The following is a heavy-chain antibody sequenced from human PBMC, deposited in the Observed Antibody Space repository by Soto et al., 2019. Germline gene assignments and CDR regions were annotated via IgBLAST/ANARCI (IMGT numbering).Heavy chain of an antibody. CDR2: IYPGDSDT. D-gene: IGHD3-22*01. CDR3: ARQKMIIDPFAFDI. V-gene: IGHV5-51*01. CDR1: GYSFTSYW. J-gene: IGHJ3*02. Sequence: LGESLKISCQGSGYSFTSYWIGWVRQMPGKGLEWMGIIYPGDSDTRYSPSFQGQVTISADKSISTAYLQWSSLKASDTAMYYCARQKMIIDPFAFDIWGQGTMVTVSS.